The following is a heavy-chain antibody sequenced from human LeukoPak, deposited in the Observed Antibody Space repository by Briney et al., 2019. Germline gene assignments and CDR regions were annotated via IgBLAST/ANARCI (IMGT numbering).Heavy chain of an antibody. J-gene: IGHJ4*02. CDR2: ISSRSSTI. V-gene: IGHV3-48*02. CDR3: ARGEDY. Sequence: PGGSLRLSCAASGFTLHFYSMTWVRQAPGKGLEWVSCISSRSSTIYYADSVKGRFTVSRDNAKNSLNLQMNSLRDEDTAVYYCARGEDYWGQGTLVTVSS. CDR1: GFTLHFYS.